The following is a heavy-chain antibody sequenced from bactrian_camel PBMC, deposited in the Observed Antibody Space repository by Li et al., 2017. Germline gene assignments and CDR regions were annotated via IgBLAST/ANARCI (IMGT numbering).Heavy chain of an antibody. CDR2: IDTDGST. CDR1: GVPDTKFC. J-gene: IGHJ6*01. CDR3: AASPSRRVWWRLSLSRTHFGY. V-gene: IGHV3S9*01. D-gene: IGHD7*01. Sequence: HVQLVESGGGSVRPGDSLRLPCAYSGVPDTKFCMGWFRQMPDARREGVATIDTDGSTRYADSVMGRFTISKDNPKNTLYLQMFSLKPEDTAMYYCAASPSRRVWWRLSLSRTHFGYWGQGTQVTVS.